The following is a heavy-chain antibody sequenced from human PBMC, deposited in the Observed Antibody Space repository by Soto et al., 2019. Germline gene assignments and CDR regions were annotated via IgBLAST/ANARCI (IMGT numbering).Heavy chain of an antibody. J-gene: IGHJ6*02. D-gene: IGHD2-15*01. Sequence: EVPLLESGGGLVQPGGSLRLSCAASGFTFNRFAMTWVRQAPGKGLEWVSTIGASGDNTFYADSVKGRFTISRDNSGDTLFLQMNRLRAEDTALYYCAKLGYCSGGTCYLDYYNGLDVWGQGTTVTVSS. CDR2: IGASGDNT. CDR3: AKLGYCSGGTCYLDYYNGLDV. V-gene: IGHV3-23*01. CDR1: GFTFNRFA.